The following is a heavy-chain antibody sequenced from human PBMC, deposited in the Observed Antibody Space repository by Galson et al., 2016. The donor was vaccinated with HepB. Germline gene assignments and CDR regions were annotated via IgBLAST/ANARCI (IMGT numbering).Heavy chain of an antibody. D-gene: IGHD3-22*01. CDR1: GVSVSSTKW. J-gene: IGHJ4*02. CDR2: IYHRGST. Sequence: ETLSLTCAVSGVSVSSTKWWSWVRQPPGKGLEWIGEIYHRGSTNYNPSLKSRVAISLDTSKNQFSLKLSSVTAADSAVYYCVSYYYDTSGYYPDNWGQGTLVTASS. V-gene: IGHV4-4*02. CDR3: VSYYYDTSGYYPDN.